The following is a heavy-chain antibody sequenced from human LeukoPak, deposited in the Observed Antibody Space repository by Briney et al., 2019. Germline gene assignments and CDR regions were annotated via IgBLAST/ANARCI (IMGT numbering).Heavy chain of an antibody. D-gene: IGHD5-24*01. CDR3: ARDLVMATTSSAFDI. V-gene: IGHV4-38-2*02. CDR2: IYHSGST. J-gene: IGHJ3*02. CDR1: GYSISSGYY. Sequence: PSETLSLTCTVSGYSISSGYYWGWIRQPPGQGLEWIGSIYHSGSTYYNPSLKSRVTISVDTSKNQFSLKLSSVTAADTAVYYCARDLVMATTSSAFDIWGQGTMVTVSS.